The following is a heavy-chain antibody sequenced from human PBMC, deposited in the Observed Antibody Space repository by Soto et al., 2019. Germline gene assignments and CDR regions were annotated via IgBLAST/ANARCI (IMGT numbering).Heavy chain of an antibody. D-gene: IGHD3-10*01. CDR3: ARVLRDYPFYYYYMDV. J-gene: IGHJ6*03. CDR2: IYYSGST. CDR1: SGSISSSSYF. V-gene: IGHV4-39*01. Sequence: SETLSLTCTVSSGSISSSSYFWGWIRQPPGMGLEWIGNIYYSGSTYYNPSLKSRVTISVDTSKNQFSLKLSSVTAADTAVYYCARVLRDYPFYYYYMDVWGKGTTVTVSS.